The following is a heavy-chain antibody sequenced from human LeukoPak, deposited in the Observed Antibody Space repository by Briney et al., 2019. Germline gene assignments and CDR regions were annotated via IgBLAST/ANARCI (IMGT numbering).Heavy chain of an antibody. CDR1: GYTFTSYD. J-gene: IGHJ5*02. Sequence: ASVKVSCKASGYTFTSYDINWVRQATGQGLEWMGWMNPDSGNTGYAQKFQGRVTMTRNASISTAYMELSSLRSEDTAMYYCARGLHCSKANCRRGEWFDPWGQGTLATVSS. V-gene: IGHV1-8*01. D-gene: IGHD2-2*01. CDR2: MNPDSGNT. CDR3: ARGLHCSKANCRRGEWFDP.